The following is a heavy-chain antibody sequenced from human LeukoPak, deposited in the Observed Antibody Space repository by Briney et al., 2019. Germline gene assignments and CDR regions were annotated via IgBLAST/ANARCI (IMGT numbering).Heavy chain of an antibody. D-gene: IGHD6-19*01. Sequence: GASVKVSCKASGYTFTGYYMHWVRQAPGQGLEWMGWINPNSGGTNYAQKFQGRVTMTRDTSISTAYMELSRLRSDDTAVYYCATLYKYSSGREFDYWGQGTLVTVSS. V-gene: IGHV1-2*02. CDR3: ATLYKYSSGREFDY. J-gene: IGHJ4*02. CDR2: INPNSGGT. CDR1: GYTFTGYY.